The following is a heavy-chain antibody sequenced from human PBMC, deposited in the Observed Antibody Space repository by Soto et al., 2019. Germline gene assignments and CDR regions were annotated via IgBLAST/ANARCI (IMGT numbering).Heavy chain of an antibody. D-gene: IGHD3-16*01. J-gene: IGHJ4*02. CDR2: IFHSGST. Sequence: VQLQESGPGLVKPSGTLSLTCAVSGGFISSSNWWSWVRQSPGKGLEWIGEIFHSGSTNYSPSLKSRVTIPVDKSKNHFSLNLYSVTAADTAVYYCARGSYHLPTYWGQGTLFTVSS. CDR1: GGFISSSNW. V-gene: IGHV4-4*02. CDR3: ARGSYHLPTY.